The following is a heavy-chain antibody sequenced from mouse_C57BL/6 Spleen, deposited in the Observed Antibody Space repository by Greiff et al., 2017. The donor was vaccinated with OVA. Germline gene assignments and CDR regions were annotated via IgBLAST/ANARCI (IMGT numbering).Heavy chain of an antibody. CDR1: GYTFTSYG. V-gene: IGHV1-81*01. J-gene: IGHJ1*03. Sequence: QVQLQQSGAELARPGASVKLSCKASGYTFTSYGISWVKQRTGQGLEWIGEIYPRSGNTYYNEKFKGKATLTADKSSSTAYMELRSLTSEDSAVYFCSPLIYYDYGWYFDVWGTGTTVTVSS. CDR2: IYPRSGNT. CDR3: SPLIYYDYGWYFDV. D-gene: IGHD2-4*01.